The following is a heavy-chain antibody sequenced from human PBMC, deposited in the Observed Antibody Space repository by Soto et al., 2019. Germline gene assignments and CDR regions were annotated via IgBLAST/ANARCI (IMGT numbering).Heavy chain of an antibody. J-gene: IGHJ6*02. CDR2: IYYSGST. D-gene: IGHD6-13*01. CDR3: ASHRPGIAAAGDYYYYYGMDV. Sequence: SETLSLTCTVSGGSISSYYWSWIRQPPGKGLEWIGYIYYSGSTNYNPSLKSRVTISVDTSKNQFSLKLSSVTAADTAVYYCASHRPGIAAAGDYYYYYGMDVWGQGTTVTVSS. V-gene: IGHV4-59*01. CDR1: GGSISSYY.